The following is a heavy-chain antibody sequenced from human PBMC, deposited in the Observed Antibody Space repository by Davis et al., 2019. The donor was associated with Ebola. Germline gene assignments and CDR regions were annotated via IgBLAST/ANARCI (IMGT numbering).Heavy chain of an antibody. CDR3: ARWGSGPFLEWFADV. D-gene: IGHD3-3*01. V-gene: IGHV4-34*01. Sequence: PSETLSLTCAVYGGSFSGYYWSWIRQPPGKGLEWIGEINHSGSTNYNPSLKSRVTISVDTSKNQFSLKLSSVTAADTAVYYCARWGSGPFLEWFADVWGKGTTVTVSS. CDR1: GGSFSGYY. J-gene: IGHJ6*04. CDR2: INHSGST.